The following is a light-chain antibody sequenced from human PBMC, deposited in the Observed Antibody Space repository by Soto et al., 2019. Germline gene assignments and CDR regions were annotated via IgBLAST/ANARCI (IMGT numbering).Light chain of an antibody. Sequence: QSALTQPASVSGSPGQSITISCTGTSSDIGAYGFVSWYQHHPGKAPKLLIYEVSYRPSGVSSRFSGSKSGNSASLTISGLQAEGEADYYCSSFTSSSALDVFGPGTKVTVL. CDR2: EVS. V-gene: IGLV2-14*01. J-gene: IGLJ1*01. CDR1: SSDIGAYGF. CDR3: SSFTSSSALDV.